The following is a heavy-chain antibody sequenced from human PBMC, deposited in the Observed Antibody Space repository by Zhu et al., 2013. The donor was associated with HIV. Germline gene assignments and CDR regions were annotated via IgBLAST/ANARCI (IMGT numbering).Heavy chain of an antibody. Sequence: QVQLVQSGAEVKKPGASVKVSCKASRYTFSTYYIHWVRQAPGQGLEWMGIVNPRGGGTASAQKFLGRVTMSSDTSTSTVYMELRSLTSEDTAVYYCARGGDTIGFDIWGQGTMVTVSS. CDR1: RYTFSTYY. J-gene: IGHJ3*02. V-gene: IGHV1-46*01. CDR2: VNPRGGGT. CDR3: ARGGDTIGFDI. D-gene: IGHD3-22*01.